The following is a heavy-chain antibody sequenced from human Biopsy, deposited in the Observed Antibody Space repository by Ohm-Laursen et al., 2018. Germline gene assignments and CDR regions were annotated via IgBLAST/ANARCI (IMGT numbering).Heavy chain of an antibody. CDR1: GGSISNYY. CDR3: ARGQALKSFDY. V-gene: IGHV4-4*07. J-gene: IGHJ4*02. Sequence: SDTLSLTCTVSGGSISNYYWSWIRQPAGKGLEWIGSIYHSGSTYYNPSLKSRVTISVDTSKNQFSLKLSSVTAADTAGYYCARGQALKSFDYWGQGTLVTVSS. CDR2: IYHSGST.